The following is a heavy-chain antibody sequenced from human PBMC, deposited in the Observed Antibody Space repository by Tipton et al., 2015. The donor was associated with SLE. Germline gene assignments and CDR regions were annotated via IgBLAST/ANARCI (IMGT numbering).Heavy chain of an antibody. CDR3: ARTPPLDWYYYYYMDV. D-gene: IGHD3/OR15-3a*01. J-gene: IGHJ6*03. V-gene: IGHV4-4*07. CDR2: VYSSGST. Sequence: TLSLTCTVSGGSISSYYWSWIRQPAGKGLEWIGRVYSSGSTNYNPSLKSRVTMSVDTSKNQFSLKLSSVTAADAAVYYCARTPPLDWYYYYYMDVWGKGTTVTVSS. CDR1: GGSISSYY.